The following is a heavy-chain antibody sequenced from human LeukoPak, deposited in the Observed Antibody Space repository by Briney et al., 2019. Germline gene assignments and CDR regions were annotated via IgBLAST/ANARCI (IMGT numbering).Heavy chain of an antibody. V-gene: IGHV3-48*01. CDR1: GFTFSSYG. CDR3: ARDYKYAFDN. J-gene: IGHJ4*02. D-gene: IGHD5-24*01. CDR2: IGIDSGNT. Sequence: HSGGSLRLSCAASGFTFSSYGTNWVRQAPRKGLEWISYIGIDSGNTNYADSVKGRFTISGDKAKNSLYLQMNSLRVEDTVVYYCARDYKYAFDNWGQGTLVTVSS.